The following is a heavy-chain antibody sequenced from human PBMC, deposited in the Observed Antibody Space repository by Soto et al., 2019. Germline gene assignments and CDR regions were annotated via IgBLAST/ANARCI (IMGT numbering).Heavy chain of an antibody. CDR1: GGSISSSNW. J-gene: IGHJ3*02. CDR2: IYHSGST. Sequence: KTSETLSLTCAVSGGSISSSNWWSWVRQPPGKGLEWIGEIYHSGSTNYNPSLKSRVTISVDKSKNQFSLKLSSVTAADTAVYYCARVTASALPDAFDIWGQGTMVTVSS. V-gene: IGHV4-4*02. D-gene: IGHD2-21*02. CDR3: ARVTASALPDAFDI.